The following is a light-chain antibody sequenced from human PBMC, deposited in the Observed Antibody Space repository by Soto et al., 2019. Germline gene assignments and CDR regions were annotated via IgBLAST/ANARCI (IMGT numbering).Light chain of an antibody. CDR3: QQYNTYPWT. V-gene: IGKV1-5*03. J-gene: IGKJ1*01. CDR2: KAS. CDR1: QSISSW. Sequence: DIQMTQSPSTLSASVGDRVTITCRASQSISSWLAWYQQKPGKAPKLLMYKASSLKSGVPSRFSGSGSGTEFTLTISSLQPDDFSTYYCQQYNTYPWTFGQGTKVEFK.